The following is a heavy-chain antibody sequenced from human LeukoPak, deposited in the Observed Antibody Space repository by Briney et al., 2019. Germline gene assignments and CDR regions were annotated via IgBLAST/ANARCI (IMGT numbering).Heavy chain of an antibody. Sequence: GRSLRLSCAASGFTFSSYAMHWVRQAPGKGLEWVAVISYDGSNKYYADSVKGRFTISRDNSKNTLYLQMNSLRAEDTAVYYCATSGINYDSNYWGQGTLVTVSS. CDR3: ATSGINYDSNY. J-gene: IGHJ4*02. CDR1: GFTFSSYA. CDR2: ISYDGSNK. D-gene: IGHD3-3*01. V-gene: IGHV3-30-3*01.